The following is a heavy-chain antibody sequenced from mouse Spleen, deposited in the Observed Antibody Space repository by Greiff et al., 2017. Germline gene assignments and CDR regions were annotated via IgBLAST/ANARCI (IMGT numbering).Heavy chain of an antibody. CDR1: GFTFSSYG. J-gene: IGHJ2*01. D-gene: IGHD1-1*01. Sequence: EVRLVESGGDLVKPGGSLKLSCAASGFTFSSYGMSWVRQTPDKRLEWVATISSGGSYTYYPDSVKGRFTISRDNAKNTLYLQMSSLKSEDTAMYYCARWDGSSYDYWGQGTTLTVSS. CDR3: ARWDGSSYDY. V-gene: IGHV5-6*01. CDR2: ISSGGSYT.